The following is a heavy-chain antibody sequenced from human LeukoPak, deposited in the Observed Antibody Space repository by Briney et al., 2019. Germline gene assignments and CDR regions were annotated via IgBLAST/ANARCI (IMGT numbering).Heavy chain of an antibody. CDR1: GFTVTVNY. Sequence: GGSLRLSCAVSGFTVTVNYMSWVRQAPGKGLEWVSIIYRSGSISYADSVKGRFIISRDSSTNTLSLQMTSLRAEDAAVYYCAADFYTSYHLGYWGQGTLVTVSS. D-gene: IGHD3-16*01. CDR3: AADFYTSYHLGY. CDR2: IYRSGSI. V-gene: IGHV3-66*01. J-gene: IGHJ4*02.